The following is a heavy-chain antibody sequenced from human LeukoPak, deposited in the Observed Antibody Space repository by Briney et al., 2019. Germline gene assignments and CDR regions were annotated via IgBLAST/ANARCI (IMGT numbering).Heavy chain of an antibody. D-gene: IGHD6-13*01. J-gene: IGHJ6*02. CDR3: ARGNSRAAAGTFLAV. Sequence: QPGRSLRLSCAASGFTFDDYAMHWVRQAPGKGLEWVSGISWNSGSIGYADSVKGRFTISRDNAKNSLYLQMNSLRAEDTAVYYCARGNSRAAAGTFLAVWGQGTTVTVSS. CDR2: ISWNSGSI. V-gene: IGHV3-9*01. CDR1: GFTFDDYA.